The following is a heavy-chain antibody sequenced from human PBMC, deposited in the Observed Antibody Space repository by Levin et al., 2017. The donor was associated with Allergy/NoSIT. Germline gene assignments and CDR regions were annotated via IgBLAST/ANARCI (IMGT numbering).Heavy chain of an antibody. J-gene: IGHJ2*01. CDR3: ASTVTTGSYWYFDL. CDR1: GGSISSYY. CDR2: IYYSGST. V-gene: IGHV4-59*01. Sequence: SQTLSLTCTVSGGSISSYYWSWIRQPPGKGLEWIGYIYYSGSTNYNPSLKSRVTISVDTSKNQFSLKLSSVTAADTAVYYCASTVTTGSYWYFDLWGRGTLVTVSS. D-gene: IGHD4-17*01.